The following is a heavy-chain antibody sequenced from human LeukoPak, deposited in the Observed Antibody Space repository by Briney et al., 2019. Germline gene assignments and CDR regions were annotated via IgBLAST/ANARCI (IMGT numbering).Heavy chain of an antibody. D-gene: IGHD6-13*01. CDR1: GGSISSGDYY. CDR2: IYYSGST. V-gene: IGHV4-30-4*08. J-gene: IGHJ5*02. Sequence: KASETLSLTCTVSGGSISSGDYYWSWIRQPPGKGLEWIGYIYYSGSTYYNPSLKSRVTISVDTSKNQFSLKLSSVTAADTAVYYCARDSRAGTRRSDPWGQGTLVTVSS. CDR3: ARDSRAGTRRSDP.